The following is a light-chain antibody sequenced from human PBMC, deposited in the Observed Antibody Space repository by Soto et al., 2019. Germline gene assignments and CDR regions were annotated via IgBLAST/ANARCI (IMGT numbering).Light chain of an antibody. CDR1: HSDVGSYNL. CDR2: EDS. V-gene: IGLV2-23*02. Sequence: QSALTQPASVSGSPGQSITISCTGTHSDVGSYNLVSWYQQHPGKAPKLIIYEDSKRPSGVSNRFSGSKSGYTASLTISGLEFEDEDDYICCSYAGSFSVIFGGGTKVTVL. J-gene: IGLJ2*01. CDR3: CSYAGSFSVI.